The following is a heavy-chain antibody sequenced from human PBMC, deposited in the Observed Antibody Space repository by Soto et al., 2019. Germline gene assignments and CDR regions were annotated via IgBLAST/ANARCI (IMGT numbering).Heavy chain of an antibody. D-gene: IGHD2-15*01. V-gene: IGHV4-59*08. J-gene: IGHJ4*02. CDR3: VRQSVDCSGGSCYTYYFDY. Sequence: SETLSLTCTVSGGSISNSYWSWIRQPPGKGLEWIAYIYYSGSTNYNPSLKSRVTMSLDTSKNHFSLKLSSVTAADTAVYYCVRQSVDCSGGSCYTYYFDYWGQGTLVTVS. CDR2: IYYSGST. CDR1: GGSISNSY.